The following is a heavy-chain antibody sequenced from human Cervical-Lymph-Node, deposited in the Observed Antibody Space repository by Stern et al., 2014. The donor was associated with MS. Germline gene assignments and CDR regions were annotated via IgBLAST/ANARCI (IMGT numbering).Heavy chain of an antibody. CDR2: INPSSGDT. CDR3: ARGTLADP. D-gene: IGHD3-10*01. J-gene: IGHJ5*02. Sequence: QMQLVQSGAEVKKPGASVKVSCKTSGYTFTDHHLHWVRQAPGQGLEWMGWINPSSGDTNYAQKFQGRVTVTRDTSISTVYMELSSLKSDDTAVYYCARGTLADPWGQGTLVTVSS. V-gene: IGHV1-2*02. CDR1: GYTFTDHH.